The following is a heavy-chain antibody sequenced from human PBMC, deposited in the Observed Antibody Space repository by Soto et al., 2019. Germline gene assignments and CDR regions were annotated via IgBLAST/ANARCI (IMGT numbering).Heavy chain of an antibody. Sequence: QVQLQESGPGLVKPSETLSLTCTVSGGSISNYYWSWIRQPAGKGLEWIGRIYTSGNTNYNPSLKGRVTMSVDMSKNQFYLKLSSVADADTAVYYCARDDNCENGRAFDPWGQGTLVTVSS. V-gene: IGHV4-4*07. CDR2: IYTSGNT. J-gene: IGHJ5*02. D-gene: IGHD1-1*01. CDR3: ARDDNCENGRAFDP. CDR1: GGSISNYY.